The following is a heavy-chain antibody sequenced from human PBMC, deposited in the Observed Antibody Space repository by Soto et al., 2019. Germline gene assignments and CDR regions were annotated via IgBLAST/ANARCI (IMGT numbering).Heavy chain of an antibody. J-gene: IGHJ6*02. CDR2: IYYSGST. CDR3: ARLDEGFCSGGSCYPYRYYYGMDV. Sequence: SATLSLTCPFSGCSISMGCYYWHWIRQHPGNCLEWIGYIYYSGSTYYNPSLKSRVTISADTSKNQFSLKVNSVTAADTAVYYCARLDEGFCSGGSCYPYRYYYGMDVWGQGATVTVSS. V-gene: IGHV4-31*03. D-gene: IGHD2-15*01. CDR1: GCSISMGCYY.